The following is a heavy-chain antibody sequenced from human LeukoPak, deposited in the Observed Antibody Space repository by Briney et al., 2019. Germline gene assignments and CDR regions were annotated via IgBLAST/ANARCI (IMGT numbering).Heavy chain of an antibody. V-gene: IGHV3-23*01. Sequence: GGSLRLSCEASGLTFSSYSMSWVRQAPGKGLEWVSGISGSGGSTYYADSVKGRFTISRDNAKNSLYLQMNSLRAEDTALYYCARVPAANYGDYRLGHSTWGQGTLVTVSS. D-gene: IGHD4-17*01. CDR1: GLTFSSYS. CDR3: ARVPAANYGDYRLGHST. CDR2: ISGSGGST. J-gene: IGHJ5*02.